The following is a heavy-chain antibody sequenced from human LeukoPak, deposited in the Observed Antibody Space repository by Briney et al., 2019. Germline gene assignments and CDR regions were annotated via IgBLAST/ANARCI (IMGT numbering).Heavy chain of an antibody. CDR3: ARGADDAFDI. CDR1: GFTFSDYY. CDR2: ISSSSSYT. J-gene: IGHJ3*02. Sequence: GGSLRLSCAASGFTFSDYYMSWIRQVPGKGLEWVSYISSSSSYTNYADSVKGRFTISRDNAKNSLYLQMNSLRAEDTAVYYCARGADDAFDIWGQGTMVTVSS. V-gene: IGHV3-11*05.